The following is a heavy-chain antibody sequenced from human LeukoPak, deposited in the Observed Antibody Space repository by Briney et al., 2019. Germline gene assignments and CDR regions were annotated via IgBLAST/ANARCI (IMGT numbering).Heavy chain of an antibody. V-gene: IGHV3-21*01. CDR1: GFTFNTFN. D-gene: IGHD3-9*01. J-gene: IGHJ4*02. Sequence: GGSLRLSCAASGFTFNTFNMNWVRQAPGKGLEWVSSITSGGDYIYYADSVKGRFTTSRDNAKNSLSLQLNSLRVADTAVYYCARGHYDVLAASYKWTPDYWGQGTLVTVCS. CDR3: ARGHYDVLAASYKWTPDY. CDR2: ITSGGDYI.